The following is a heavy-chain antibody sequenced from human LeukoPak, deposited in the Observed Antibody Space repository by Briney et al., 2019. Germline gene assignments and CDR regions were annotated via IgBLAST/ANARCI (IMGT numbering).Heavy chain of an antibody. D-gene: IGHD1-26*01. CDR2: INPNSGGT. Sequence: ASVKVSCKASGYTFTGYYMHWVRQAPGQGLEWMGWINPNSGGTNYAQKFQGRVTMTRDTSISTAYMELSRLRSDDTAVYYCARDRRYSRSYYSPSRDYWGQGTLVTVSS. V-gene: IGHV1-2*02. CDR1: GYTFTGYY. J-gene: IGHJ4*02. CDR3: ARDRRYSRSYYSPSRDY.